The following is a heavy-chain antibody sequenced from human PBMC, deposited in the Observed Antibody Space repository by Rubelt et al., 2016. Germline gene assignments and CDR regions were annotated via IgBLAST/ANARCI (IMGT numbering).Heavy chain of an antibody. Sequence: QVQLVQSGAEVKKPGASVKVSCKASGYTFTSYAMHWVRQAPGQRLEGMGWINAGHVNTKYSQKFQGRGTITRDTSASTAYMELSSLRSEDTAVYYCARGGLSELLWFGESRIDYWGQGTLVTVSS. V-gene: IGHV1-3*01. D-gene: IGHD3-10*01. CDR2: INAGHVNT. CDR3: ARGGLSELLWFGESRIDY. J-gene: IGHJ4*02. CDR1: GYTFTSYA.